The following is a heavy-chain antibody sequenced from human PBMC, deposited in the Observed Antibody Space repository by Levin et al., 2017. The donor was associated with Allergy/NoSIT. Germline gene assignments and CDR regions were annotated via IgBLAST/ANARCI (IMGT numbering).Heavy chain of an antibody. CDR2: ISAYNGNT. D-gene: IGHD2-2*01. Sequence: ASVKVSCKASGYTFTSYGISWVRQAPGQGLEWMGWISAYNGNTNYAQKLQGRVTMTTDTSTSTAYMELRSLRSDDTAVYYCARVVGYCSSTSCYYGMDVWGQGTTVTVSS. CDR3: ARVVGYCSSTSCYYGMDV. V-gene: IGHV1-18*01. CDR1: GYTFTSYG. J-gene: IGHJ6*02.